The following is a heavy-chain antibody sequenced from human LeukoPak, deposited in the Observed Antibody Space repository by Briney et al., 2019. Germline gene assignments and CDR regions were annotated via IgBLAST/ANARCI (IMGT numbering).Heavy chain of an antibody. CDR2: IYHSGST. V-gene: IGHV4-38-2*02. CDR1: GYSISSGYY. D-gene: IGHD6-13*01. Sequence: PSETLSLTCTVSGYSISSGYYWGWIRQPPGKGLEWIGSIYHSGSTYYNPSLKSRVTISVDTSKNQFSLKLSSVTAADTAVYYCARRQRHFSSWYGSWFDPWGQGTLVTVSS. J-gene: IGHJ5*02. CDR3: ARRQRHFSSWYGSWFDP.